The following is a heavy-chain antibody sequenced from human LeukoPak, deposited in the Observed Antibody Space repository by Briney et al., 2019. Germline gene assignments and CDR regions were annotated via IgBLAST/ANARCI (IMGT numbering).Heavy chain of an antibody. CDR1: GYTFTNYG. D-gene: IGHD6-13*01. CDR2: ISAYNGNT. V-gene: IGHV1-18*01. CDR3: ARDLGYSSSWYFDY. J-gene: IGHJ4*02. Sequence: ASVTVSCKASGYTFTNYGISWVRQAPGQGREGMGWISAYNGNTNYAQKLQGRVTMTTDTSTSTAYMELRSLRSDDTAVYYCARDLGYSSSWYFDYWGQGTLVTVSS.